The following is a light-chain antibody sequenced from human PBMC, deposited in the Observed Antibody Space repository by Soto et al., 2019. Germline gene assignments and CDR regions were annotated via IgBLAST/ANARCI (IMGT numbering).Light chain of an antibody. CDR1: QSVSSN. V-gene: IGKV3D-15*01. CDR2: GAS. CDR3: QQYKNWPIT. Sequence: EIVMTQSPATLSVSPGERATLSCRASQSVSSNLAWYQQRPGQAPRLLIYGASTRATGIPARFSGSGSGTEFTITISSLQSEDFEVYYCQQYKNWPITFGQGTRLDIK. J-gene: IGKJ5*01.